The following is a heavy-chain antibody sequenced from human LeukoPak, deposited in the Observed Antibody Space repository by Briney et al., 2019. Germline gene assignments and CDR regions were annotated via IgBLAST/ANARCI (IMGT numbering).Heavy chain of an antibody. CDR3: ARVGAASDSSGKGQLPAHFDY. V-gene: IGHV3-21*01. Sequence: GGSLRLSCAASGFTFSSYSMSWVRQAPGQGPECVSAISSSSAYIYYADSVKGRFTISRDNAENSLYLQMNSLRAEDTALYYCARVGAASDSSGKGQLPAHFDYWGQGTLVTVSS. D-gene: IGHD3-22*01. J-gene: IGHJ4*02. CDR2: ISSSSAYI. CDR1: GFTFSSYS.